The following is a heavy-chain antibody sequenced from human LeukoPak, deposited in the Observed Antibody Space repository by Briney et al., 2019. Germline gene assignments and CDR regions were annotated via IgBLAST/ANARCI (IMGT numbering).Heavy chain of an antibody. D-gene: IGHD3-9*01. Sequence: GGSLRLSCAASGFTFSSYTLNWVRQGPGKGLEWVSGISWNSGSIGYADSVKGRFTISRDNAKNSLYLQMNSLRAEDTALYYCAKDKNYDILTGLTFDIWGQGTMVTVSS. J-gene: IGHJ3*02. CDR3: AKDKNYDILTGLTFDI. V-gene: IGHV3-9*01. CDR2: ISWNSGSI. CDR1: GFTFSSYT.